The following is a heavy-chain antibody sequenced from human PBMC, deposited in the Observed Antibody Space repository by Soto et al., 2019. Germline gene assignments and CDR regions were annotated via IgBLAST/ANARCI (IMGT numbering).Heavy chain of an antibody. CDR2: ISSSSSTI. CDR1: GFTFSSYS. CDR3: ARHPERIAEIGWFDP. J-gene: IGHJ5*02. D-gene: IGHD6-13*01. V-gene: IGHV3-48*01. Sequence: GGSLRLSCAASGFTFSSYSMNWVRQAPGKGLEWVSYISSSSSTIYYADSVKGRFTISRDNAKNSLYLQMNSLRAEDTAVYYCARHPERIAEIGWFDPWGQGTLVPVCS.